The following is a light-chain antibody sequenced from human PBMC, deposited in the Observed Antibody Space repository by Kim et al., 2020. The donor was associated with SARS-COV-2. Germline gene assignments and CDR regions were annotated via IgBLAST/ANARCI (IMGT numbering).Light chain of an antibody. V-gene: IGLV2-14*03. Sequence: GQSITTSSTGPSIDVGGFNSVSWYQQHPGKAPKLMIYDVINRPSGVSNRFSGSKSGNTASLTISGLQADDEADYYCSSYTGTNTVIFGGGTQLTVL. J-gene: IGLJ2*01. CDR2: DVI. CDR3: SSYTGTNTVI. CDR1: SIDVGGFNS.